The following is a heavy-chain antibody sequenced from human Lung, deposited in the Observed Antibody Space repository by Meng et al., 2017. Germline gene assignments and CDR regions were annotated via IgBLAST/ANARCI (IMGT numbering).Heavy chain of an antibody. Sequence: QGELVQSGAEVKKPGVSVKVSCKPSGYNFPDYWLHWVRRAPGQGLEWMGRIDPKSGDTHYAQRFQGRVTMTGDTSISTAYMELSGLRSDDTAMYYCARDEDISAAGKLFGDYWGQGTLVTVSS. D-gene: IGHD6-13*01. CDR1: GYNFPDYW. V-gene: IGHV1-2*06. CDR3: ARDEDISAAGKLFGDY. J-gene: IGHJ4*02. CDR2: IDPKSGDT.